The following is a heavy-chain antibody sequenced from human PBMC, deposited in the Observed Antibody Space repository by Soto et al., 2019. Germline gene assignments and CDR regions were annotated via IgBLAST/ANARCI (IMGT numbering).Heavy chain of an antibody. CDR2: ISPHNRNT. D-gene: IGHD3-9*01. Sequence: ASVKVSCKASGYTFGHFYITWVRQAPGQGLEWMGAISPHNRNTNYAEKFRGRVTMTTDTPTTTAYMELRSLRSDDTAVYYCARDEGGYDILNGYYKAHHFDQWGQGALVTVSS. CDR1: GYTFGHFY. V-gene: IGHV1-18*01. CDR3: ARDEGGYDILNGYYKAHHFDQ. J-gene: IGHJ4*02.